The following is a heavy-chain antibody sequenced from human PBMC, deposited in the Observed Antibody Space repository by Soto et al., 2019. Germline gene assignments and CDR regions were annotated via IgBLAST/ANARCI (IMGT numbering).Heavy chain of an antibody. CDR3: AIVSQGDYGDYGLFDY. Sequence: SQTLPLTCAISGDSVSSNSAAWNWIRQSPSRGLEWLGRTYYRSKWYNDYAVSVKSRITINPDTSKNQFSLQLNSVTPEDTAVYYCAIVSQGDYGDYGLFDYCGQGTLVTVSS. CDR2: TYYRSKWYN. D-gene: IGHD4-17*01. V-gene: IGHV6-1*01. CDR1: GDSVSSNSAA. J-gene: IGHJ4*02.